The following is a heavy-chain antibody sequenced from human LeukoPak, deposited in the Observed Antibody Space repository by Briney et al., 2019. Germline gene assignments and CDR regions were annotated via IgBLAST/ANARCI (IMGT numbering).Heavy chain of an antibody. CDR2: IYYSGST. J-gene: IGHJ4*02. CDR3: ARRHSGSYYYFDY. V-gene: IGHV4-39*01. D-gene: IGHD1-26*01. CDR1: GGSISSYY. Sequence: PSETLSLTCTVSGGSISSYYWGWIRQPPGKGLEWIGSIYYSGSTYYNPSLKSRVTISVDTSKNQFSLKLSSVTAADTAVYYCARRHSGSYYYFDYWGQGTLVTVSS.